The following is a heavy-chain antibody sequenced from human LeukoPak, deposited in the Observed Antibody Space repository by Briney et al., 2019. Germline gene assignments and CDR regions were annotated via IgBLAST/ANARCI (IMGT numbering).Heavy chain of an antibody. V-gene: IGHV1-18*01. D-gene: IGHD6-19*01. CDR2: ISAYNGNT. J-gene: IGHJ6*02. CDR3: AREGQWLVRIHYYYYGMDV. CDR1: GYTFTSYG. Sequence: GASVKVSCKASGYTFTSYGISWVRQAPGQGLEWMGWISAYNGNTNYAQKLQGRVTMTTDTSTSTAYMELRSLRSDDTAVYYCAREGQWLVRIHYYYYGMDVWGQGTTVTVSS.